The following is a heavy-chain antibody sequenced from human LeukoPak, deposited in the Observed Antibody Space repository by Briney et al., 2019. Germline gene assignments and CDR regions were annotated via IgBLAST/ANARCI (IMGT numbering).Heavy chain of an antibody. V-gene: IGHV3-74*01. J-gene: IGHJ6*03. CDR3: GRERNFYYMDV. CDR2: ITSDGTT. CDR1: GFTFGTYW. Sequence: GGSLRLSCVASGFTFGTYWMHWVRQGPEKGLVWVAGITSDGTTGYADSVKGRFTTSRDSAKSTVYLQMNSLSSEDTAVYYCGRERNFYYMDVWGKGTTVTVSS.